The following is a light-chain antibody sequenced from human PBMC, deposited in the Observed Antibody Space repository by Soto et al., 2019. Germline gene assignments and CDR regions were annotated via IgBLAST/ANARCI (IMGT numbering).Light chain of an antibody. CDR2: DVS. CDR1: SSDVGGYNY. Sequence: QSALTQPRSVSGSPGQSVTISCTGTSSDVGGYNYVSWYQQHPGKAPKLMIYDVSKRPSGVPDRFSGSKSGNTASLTISGLQAEDEAGYYCCSYAGSYTPDVFGTGTKLTVL. J-gene: IGLJ1*01. CDR3: CSYAGSYTPDV. V-gene: IGLV2-11*01.